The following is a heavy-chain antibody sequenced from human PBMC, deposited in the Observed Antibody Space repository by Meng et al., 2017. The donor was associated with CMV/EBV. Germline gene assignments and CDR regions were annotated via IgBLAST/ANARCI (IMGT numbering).Heavy chain of an antibody. CDR2: INHSGST. J-gene: IGHJ4*02. V-gene: IGHV4-34*01. Sequence: QVKLQQWGAGLLKPSETLSLTCAVYGGSFSGYYWSWIRQPPGKGLEWIGEINHSGSTNYNPSLKSRVTISVDTSKNQFSLKLSSVTAADTAVYYCARGRGSWYFVDYWGQGTLVTVSS. D-gene: IGHD6-13*01. CDR1: GGSFSGYY. CDR3: ARGRGSWYFVDY.